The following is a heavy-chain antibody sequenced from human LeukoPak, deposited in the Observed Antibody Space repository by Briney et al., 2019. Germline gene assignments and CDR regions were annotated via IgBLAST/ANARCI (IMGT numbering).Heavy chain of an antibody. D-gene: IGHD2-8*02. CDR1: GYTFTSYG. J-gene: IGHJ4*02. CDR2: ISAYNAYT. V-gene: IGHV1-18*01. Sequence: ASVKVSCKASGYTFTSYGITWVRQAPGQGLEWMGWISAYNAYTYYAQKLQGRVTMTTDTSTSTAYMELRSLRSDDTAVYYCARDSLLVSDYWGQGTLVTVSS. CDR3: ARDSLLVSDY.